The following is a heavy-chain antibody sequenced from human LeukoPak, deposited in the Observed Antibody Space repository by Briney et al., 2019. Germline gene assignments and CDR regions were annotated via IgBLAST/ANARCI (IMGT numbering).Heavy chain of an antibody. CDR3: ANSVSQYSSSCGY. J-gene: IGHJ4*02. CDR1: GFTFSSYG. Sequence: GGSLRLPCAASGFTFSSYGMHWVRQAPGKGLEWVAFIRYDGSNKYYADSVKGRFTISRDNSKNTLYLQMNSLRAEDTAVYYCANSVSQYSSSCGYWGQGTLVTVSS. CDR2: IRYDGSNK. D-gene: IGHD6-13*01. V-gene: IGHV3-30*02.